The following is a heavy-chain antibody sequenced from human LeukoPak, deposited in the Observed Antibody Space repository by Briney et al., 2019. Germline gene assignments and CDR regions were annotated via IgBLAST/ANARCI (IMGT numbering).Heavy chain of an antibody. CDR3: AKAPGDIAAAGTFDY. D-gene: IGHD6-13*01. Sequence: GRSLRLSCAASGFTFSSYAMHWVRQAPGKGLEWVAVISYDGSNKYYADSVKGRFTISRDNSKNTLYLQMNSLRAEDTAVYYCAKAPGDIAAAGTFDYWGQGTLVTVSS. J-gene: IGHJ4*02. V-gene: IGHV3-30-3*01. CDR1: GFTFSSYA. CDR2: ISYDGSNK.